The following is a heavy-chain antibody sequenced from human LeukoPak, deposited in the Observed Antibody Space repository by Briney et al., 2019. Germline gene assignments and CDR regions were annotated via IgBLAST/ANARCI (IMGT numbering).Heavy chain of an antibody. CDR2: INPTGSST. J-gene: IGHJ4*02. V-gene: IGHV1-46*01. CDR3: ASLGTAMVDY. D-gene: IGHD5-18*01. CDR1: GYSLTSHY. Sequence: ASVKVSCKASGYSLTSHYMHWVRQAPGQGLEWLGLINPTGSSTLYAQKFQGRVTMTRDTSTSTVYMELSSLRSEDTAVYYCASLGTAMVDYWGQGTLVTVSS.